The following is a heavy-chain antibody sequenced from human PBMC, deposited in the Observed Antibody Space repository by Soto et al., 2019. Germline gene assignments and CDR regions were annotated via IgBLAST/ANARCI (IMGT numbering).Heavy chain of an antibody. CDR3: AKDTLRTRAGEFDY. D-gene: IGHD6-19*01. Sequence: GGSLRLSCAASGFTFSDYYMSWIRQAPGKGLEWVAVIWCDGSNKYYVDSVKGRFTISRDNSKNSLYLQMNSLRTEDTALYYCAKDTLRTRAGEFDYWGQGTLVTVSS. J-gene: IGHJ4*02. CDR1: GFTFSDYY. CDR2: IWCDGSNK. V-gene: IGHV3-33*03.